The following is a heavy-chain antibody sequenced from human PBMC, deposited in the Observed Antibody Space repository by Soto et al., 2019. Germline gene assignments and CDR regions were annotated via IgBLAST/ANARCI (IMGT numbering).Heavy chain of an antibody. D-gene: IGHD2-2*01. CDR2: ISLYSDGA. CDR1: GYTFSNYG. CDR3: ARVVPGAEAWFGP. Sequence: ASVKVSCKTSGYTFSNYGITWVRQAPGQPLEWLGWISLYSDGANYAQKFQGRVSMTTDTSTTTAYMELRSLRSDDTAVYYCARVVPGAEAWFGPWGQGTLVTVSS. V-gene: IGHV1-18*01. J-gene: IGHJ5*02.